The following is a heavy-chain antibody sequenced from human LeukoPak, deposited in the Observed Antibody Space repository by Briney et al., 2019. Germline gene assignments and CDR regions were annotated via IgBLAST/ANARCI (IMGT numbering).Heavy chain of an antibody. J-gene: IGHJ6*03. V-gene: IGHV7-4-1*02. CDR2: INTNTGNP. D-gene: IGHD3-9*01. CDR1: GYTFTSYA. Sequence: ASVKVSCKASGYTFTSYAMNWVRQAPGQGLEWMGWINTNTGNPTYAQGFTGRFVFSLDTSVSTAYLQISSLKAEDTAVYYCAREDILTGYYYYYYYMDDYYYMDVWGKGTTVTVSS. CDR3: AREDILTGYYYYYYYMDDYYYMDV.